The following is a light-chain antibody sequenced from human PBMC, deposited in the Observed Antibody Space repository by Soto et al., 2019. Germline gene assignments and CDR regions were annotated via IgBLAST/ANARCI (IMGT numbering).Light chain of an antibody. CDR3: QQRSNWPA. J-gene: IGKJ1*01. V-gene: IGKV3-11*01. CDR2: DAS. Sequence: EVVLTQSPATLSLSPGERATLSCRASQGIRNYLAWYQQKPGQAPRLLIYDASNRATGIPARFSGSGSGTDFTITISSLEREDFAVYYCQQRSNWPAFGEGTKVEIK. CDR1: QGIRNY.